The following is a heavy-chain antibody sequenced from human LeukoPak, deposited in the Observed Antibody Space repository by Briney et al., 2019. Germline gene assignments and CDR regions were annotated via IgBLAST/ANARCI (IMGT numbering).Heavy chain of an antibody. CDR2: INHSGST. Sequence: SETLSLTCAVYGGSFSGYYWSWIRQPPGKGLEWIGEINHSGSTNYNPSLKSRVTISVDTSKNRFSLKLSSVTAADTAVYYCARLRRRYYYDSSGYPRLGNYFDYWGQGTLVTVSS. D-gene: IGHD3-22*01. J-gene: IGHJ4*02. CDR1: GGSFSGYY. V-gene: IGHV4-34*01. CDR3: ARLRRRYYYDSSGYPRLGNYFDY.